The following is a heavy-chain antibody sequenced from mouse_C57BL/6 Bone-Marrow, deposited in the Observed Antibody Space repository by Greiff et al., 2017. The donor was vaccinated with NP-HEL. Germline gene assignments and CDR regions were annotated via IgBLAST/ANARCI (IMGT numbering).Heavy chain of an antibody. J-gene: IGHJ1*03. CDR1: GYAFSSSW. D-gene: IGHD1-1*01. V-gene: IGHV1-82*01. CDR2: IYPGDGDT. CDR3: ARFHYGSSYVWYFDV. Sequence: VQLQQSGPELVKPGASVKISCKASGYAFSSSWVNWVKQRPGKGLEWIGRIYPGDGDTNYNGKFKGKATLTADKSSSTAYMQLSSLTSEDSAVYFCARFHYGSSYVWYFDVWGTGTTVTVSS.